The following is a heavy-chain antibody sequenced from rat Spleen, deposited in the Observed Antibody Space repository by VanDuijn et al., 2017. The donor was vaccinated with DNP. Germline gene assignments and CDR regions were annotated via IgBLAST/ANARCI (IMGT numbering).Heavy chain of an antibody. J-gene: IGHJ2*01. CDR1: GFTFSDYY. V-gene: IGHV5-20*01. Sequence: EVQLVESGGGLVQPGRSLKLSCAASGFTFSDYYMAWVRQAPTKGLEWVAYISYDGGSTYYRDSVKGRFTISRDNAKSTLYLQMNSLRSEDTATYYCTIYNNYYFDYWGQGVMVTVSS. D-gene: IGHD1-10*01. CDR3: TIYNNYYFDY. CDR2: ISYDGGST.